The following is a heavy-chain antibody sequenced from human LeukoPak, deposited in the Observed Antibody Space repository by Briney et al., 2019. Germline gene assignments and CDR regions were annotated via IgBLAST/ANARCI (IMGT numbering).Heavy chain of an antibody. D-gene: IGHD2-2*01. Sequence: GGSLRLSCAASGFTFSSYALCWVPQAPGKGLEWVSDISGSGGSTYYADSVKGRFTISRDNSKNTLYLQMNSLRAEDTAVYYCAKGLQVPAALQAWGQGTLVTVSS. J-gene: IGHJ4*02. CDR3: AKGLQVPAALQA. CDR1: GFTFSSYA. CDR2: ISGSGGST. V-gene: IGHV3-23*01.